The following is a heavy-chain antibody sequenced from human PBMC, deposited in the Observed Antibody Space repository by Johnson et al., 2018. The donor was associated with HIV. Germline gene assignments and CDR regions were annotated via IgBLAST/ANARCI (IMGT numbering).Heavy chain of an antibody. CDR2: IKSKTDGGTT. V-gene: IGHV3-15*01. CDR3: TTERGDPLIGADAFDI. CDR1: GSTFSNAW. J-gene: IGHJ3*02. D-gene: IGHD3-16*01. Sequence: VQLVESGGGLVKPGGSLRLSCAASGSTFSNAWMSWVRQAPGKGLEWVGRIKSKTDGGTTDYAAPVKGRFTISRDDSKNTLYLQMNSLKTEDTAVYYCTTERGDPLIGADAFDIWGQGTMVTVSS.